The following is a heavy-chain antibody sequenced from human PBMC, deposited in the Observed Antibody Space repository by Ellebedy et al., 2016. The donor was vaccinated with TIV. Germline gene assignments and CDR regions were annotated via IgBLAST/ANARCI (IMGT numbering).Heavy chain of an antibody. Sequence: GGSLRLSCAASGFTFSSYGMHWVRQAPGKGLEWVAVISYDGSNKYYADSVKGRFTISRDNSKNTLYLQMNSLRAEDTAVYYCARDGSSWLVNSKYFDYWGQGTLVTVSS. D-gene: IGHD6-19*01. V-gene: IGHV3-30*03. J-gene: IGHJ4*02. CDR1: GFTFSSYG. CDR2: ISYDGSNK. CDR3: ARDGSSWLVNSKYFDY.